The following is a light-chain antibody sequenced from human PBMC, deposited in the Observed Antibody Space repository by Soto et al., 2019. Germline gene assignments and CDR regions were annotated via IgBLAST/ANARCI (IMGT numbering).Light chain of an antibody. V-gene: IGLV2-23*02. CDR1: SSDVGFYYL. Sequence: QSVLPQPASVSGSPGPSINFSCTGTSSDVGFYYLVSWYQQHPGKAPKLIIYEVSERPSGVSNRFSGSKSGNTASLTISGLQAEDEADYYCCSYASSNTYVFGTGTKVTVL. J-gene: IGLJ1*01. CDR3: CSYASSNTYV. CDR2: EVS.